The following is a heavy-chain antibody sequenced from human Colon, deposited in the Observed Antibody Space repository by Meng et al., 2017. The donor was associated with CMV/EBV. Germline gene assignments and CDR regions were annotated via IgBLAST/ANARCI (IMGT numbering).Heavy chain of an antibody. D-gene: IGHD2-2*03. Sequence: SVKVSCKTSGYSLAAHYIHWVRKAPGQGLEWMGLIHPTTGAADYAQKFSDRVTMTRDMSITTFYMELRRLTSDDTAVYYCVRDMDASQGSAFDIWGQGTMVTVSS. J-gene: IGHJ3*02. CDR1: GYSLAAHY. CDR2: IHPTTGAA. CDR3: VRDMDASQGSAFDI. V-gene: IGHV1-2*02.